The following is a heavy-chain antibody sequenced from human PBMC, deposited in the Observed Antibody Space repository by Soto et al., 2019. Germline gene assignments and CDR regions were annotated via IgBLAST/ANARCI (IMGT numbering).Heavy chain of an antibody. D-gene: IGHD1-26*01. Sequence: QVQLVQSGAEVKKPGSSVKVSCKASGGTFSSYAISWVRQAPGQGLEWMGGIIPILGTANYEQKFQGRVWSTADESTSTAYIELSSLRAEDTAVYYCARGSLLYIVETTNRGQYFDYWGQGTLVTVSS. CDR3: ARGSLLYIVETTNRGQYFDY. CDR1: GGTFSSYA. CDR2: IIPILGTA. V-gene: IGHV1-69*01. J-gene: IGHJ4*02.